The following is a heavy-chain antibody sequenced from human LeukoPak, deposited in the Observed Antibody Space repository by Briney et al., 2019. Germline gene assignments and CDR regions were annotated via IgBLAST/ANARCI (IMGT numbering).Heavy chain of an antibody. V-gene: IGHV3-53*01. J-gene: IGHJ6*03. D-gene: IGHD5-12*01. Sequence: GGSLRLSCTVSGFTVSSNSMSWVRQAPGKGLEWVSFIYSDNTHYSDSVKGRFTISRDNSKNTLYLQMNSLRAEDTAVYYCAKESPYDHPNYYYMDVWGKGTTVTISS. CDR2: IYSDNT. CDR3: AKESPYDHPNYYYMDV. CDR1: GFTVSSNS.